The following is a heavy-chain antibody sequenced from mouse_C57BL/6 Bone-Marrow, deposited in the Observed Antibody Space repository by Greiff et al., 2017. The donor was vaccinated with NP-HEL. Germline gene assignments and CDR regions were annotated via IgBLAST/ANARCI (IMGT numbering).Heavy chain of an antibody. CDR2: INPNNGGT. D-gene: IGHD1-1*01. CDR3: ARSYYYGSSYAMDY. Sequence: EVQLQQSGPELVKPGASVKISCKASGYTFTDYYMNWVKQSHGKSLEWIGDINPNNGGTSYIQKFKGKATLTVDKSSSTAYMELRSLTSEDSAVYYCARSYYYGSSYAMDYWGQGTSVTVSS. CDR1: GYTFTDYY. V-gene: IGHV1-26*01. J-gene: IGHJ4*01.